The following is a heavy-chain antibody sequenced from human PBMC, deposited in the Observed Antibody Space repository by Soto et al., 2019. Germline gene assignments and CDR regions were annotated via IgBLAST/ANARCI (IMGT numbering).Heavy chain of an antibody. D-gene: IGHD2-2*01. V-gene: IGHV1-69*01. Sequence: QVQLVQSGAEVKKPGSSVKVSCKASGDTFSSYAISWVRQAPGQGLEWMGGIIPIFGTANYAQKFQGRVTITAYESTSTAYMDLSSLRSEDTAVYYCARGVAPAANEEYYCDYWGQGTLVTVSS. CDR3: ARGVAPAANEEYYCDY. CDR1: GDTFSSYA. CDR2: IIPIFGTA. J-gene: IGHJ4*02.